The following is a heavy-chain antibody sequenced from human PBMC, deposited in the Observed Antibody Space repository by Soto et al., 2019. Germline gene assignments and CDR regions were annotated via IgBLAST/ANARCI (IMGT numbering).Heavy chain of an antibody. J-gene: IGHJ6*02. Sequence: QVQLQESGPGLVKPSETLSLTCYVSGVSMNDYYWSWIRQTAGRGLEWIGRIFTNGNTNDNPSLRGRLTMSVDTSTNQVSLRLTSVTAADTAVYYCESGPIVSRYYGLNVWGQGNTVTVSS. CDR1: GVSMNDYY. CDR3: ESGPIVSRYYGLNV. D-gene: IGHD2-15*01. CDR2: IFTNGNT. V-gene: IGHV4-4*07.